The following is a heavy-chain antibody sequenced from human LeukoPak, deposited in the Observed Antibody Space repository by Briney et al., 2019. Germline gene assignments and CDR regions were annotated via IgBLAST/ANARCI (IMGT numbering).Heavy chain of an antibody. Sequence: GGSLRLSCAASGFTFSTYGMHWVRQAPGKGLEWVALISNDAGNYYYADSVKGRFTISRDNSKNTLYLQMNSLRAEDTAVYFCAKDRRLYDILTPFDYWGQGTLVTVSS. CDR3: AKDRRLYDILTPFDY. V-gene: IGHV3-30*18. CDR2: ISNDAGNY. CDR1: GFTFSTYG. J-gene: IGHJ4*02. D-gene: IGHD3-9*01.